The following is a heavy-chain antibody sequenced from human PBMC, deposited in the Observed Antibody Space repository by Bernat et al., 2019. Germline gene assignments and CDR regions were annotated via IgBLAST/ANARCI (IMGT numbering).Heavy chain of an antibody. J-gene: IGHJ2*01. V-gene: IGHV3-66*01. CDR1: GFTVSSNY. Sequence: VQLVESGGGVVQPGRSLRLSCAASGFTVSSNYMSWVRQAPGKGLEWVSVIYNGGSTYYAGSVKGRFTISRDNSKNTLYLQMNSLRAEDTAVYYCARGRPYWYFDLWGRGTLVTVSS. CDR2: IYNGGST. CDR3: ARGRPYWYFDL.